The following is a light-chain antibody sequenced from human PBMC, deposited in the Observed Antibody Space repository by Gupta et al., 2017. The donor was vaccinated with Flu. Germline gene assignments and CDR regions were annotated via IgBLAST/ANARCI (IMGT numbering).Light chain of an antibody. CDR1: QGISSY. V-gene: IGKV1-8*01. Sequence: AIRMTQSPSSFSASTGDRVTITCRASQGISSYLAWYQQKPGKAPKLLIYAASTLQSGVPSRFRGSGSGTXFTLTIXCLQSEDFATYYCQQYYSYPRTFGXGTKVEIK. CDR3: QQYYSYPRT. J-gene: IGKJ1*01. CDR2: AAS.